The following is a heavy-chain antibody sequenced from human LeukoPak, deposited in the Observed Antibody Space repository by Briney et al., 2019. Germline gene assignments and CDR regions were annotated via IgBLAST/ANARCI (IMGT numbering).Heavy chain of an antibody. CDR3: ATGLSDFDY. J-gene: IGHJ4*02. CDR2: IIPIFGTA. Sequence: SVKVSCKASVYTFTSLGISWVRQAPGQGLEWMGGIIPIFGTANYAQTFQGRVTITTDESTSTAYMELSSLRSEDTAVYYCATGLSDFDYWGQGTLVTVSS. CDR1: VYTFTSLG. V-gene: IGHV1-69*05.